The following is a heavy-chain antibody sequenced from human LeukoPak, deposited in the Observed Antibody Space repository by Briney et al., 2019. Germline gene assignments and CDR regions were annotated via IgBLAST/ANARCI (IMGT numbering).Heavy chain of an antibody. D-gene: IGHD4-17*01. CDR2: IYYDGSNK. J-gene: IGHJ3*02. Sequence: PGGALSLTCAAYGWTFSRYPMHWVRQPPGKGLEWVAVIYYDGSNKYLADSVKGRFCNSSNNSQNTLYLQMNSLKAEDTDVYYPGRGDLQERRNGAFDTWGQGTM. CDR1: GWTFSRYP. CDR3: GRGDLQERRNGAFDT. V-gene: IGHV3-30-3*01.